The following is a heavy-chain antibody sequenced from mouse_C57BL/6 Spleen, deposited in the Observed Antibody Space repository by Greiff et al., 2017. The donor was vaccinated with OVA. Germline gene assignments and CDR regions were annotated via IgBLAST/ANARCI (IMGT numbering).Heavy chain of an antibody. D-gene: IGHD1-1*01. Sequence: QVQLKESGPELVKPGASVKISCKASGYAFSSSWMNWVKQRPGKGLEWIGRIYPGDGDTNYNGKFKGKATLTADKSSSTAYMQLSSLTSEDSAVYFCARGRTTEGYFDVWGTGTTVTVSS. CDR1: GYAFSSSW. CDR3: ARGRTTEGYFDV. V-gene: IGHV1-82*01. CDR2: IYPGDGDT. J-gene: IGHJ1*03.